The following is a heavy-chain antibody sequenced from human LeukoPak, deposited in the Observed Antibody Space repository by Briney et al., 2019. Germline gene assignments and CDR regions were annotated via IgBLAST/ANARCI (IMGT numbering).Heavy chain of an antibody. CDR2: IYYSGST. Sequence: SETLSLTCTVSGGSISSYYWSWIRQPPGKGLEWIGYIYYSGSTNYNPSLKSRVTISVDTSKNQFSLKLSSVTAADTAVYYCAREISGGSFGVDYWGQGTLVTVSS. V-gene: IGHV4-59*12. J-gene: IGHJ4*02. D-gene: IGHD2-15*01. CDR3: AREISGGSFGVDY. CDR1: GGSISSYY.